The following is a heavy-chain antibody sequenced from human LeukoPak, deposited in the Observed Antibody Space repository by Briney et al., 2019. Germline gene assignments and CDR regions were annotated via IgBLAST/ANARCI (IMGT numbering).Heavy chain of an antibody. J-gene: IGHJ5*02. CDR3: ARHPWGYYYGSGSYNWFDP. CDR2: ISAYNGNI. V-gene: IGHV1-18*04. CDR1: GYTFTSYG. D-gene: IGHD3-10*01. Sequence: GSVKVSCKASGYTFTSYGISWVRQTPGQGLEWMGWISAYNGNINYAQKLQGRVTMTTDTSTSTAYMELRSLRSDDTAVYYCARHPWGYYYGSGSYNWFDPWGQGTLVTVSS.